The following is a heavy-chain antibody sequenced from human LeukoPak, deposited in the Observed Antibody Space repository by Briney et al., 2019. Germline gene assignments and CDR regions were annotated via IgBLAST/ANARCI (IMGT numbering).Heavy chain of an antibody. J-gene: IGHJ4*02. Sequence: PGGSLRLSCAASGFTFSSYGIHWVRQAPGKGLEWVGVIWHDGSNKYYADSVKGRFTISRDNSKNTLFLQMNSLRAEDTAVYYCARRDGYNYVIDYWGQGTLVTVSS. CDR2: IWHDGSNK. D-gene: IGHD5-24*01. CDR3: ARRDGYNYVIDY. V-gene: IGHV3-33*01. CDR1: GFTFSSYG.